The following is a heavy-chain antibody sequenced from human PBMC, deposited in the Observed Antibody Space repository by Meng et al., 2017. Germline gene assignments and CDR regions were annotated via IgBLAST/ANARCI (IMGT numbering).Heavy chain of an antibody. V-gene: IGHV3-23*01. CDR1: GFTFSSYA. Sequence: GESLKISCAASGFTFSSYAMSWVRQAPGKGLEWVSAISGSGGSTYYADSVKGRFTISRDNSKNTLYLQMNSLRAEGTAVYYCAKNTNYYDSSGYYSVVDYWGQGTLVTVSS. J-gene: IGHJ4*02. CDR3: AKNTNYYDSSGYYSVVDY. D-gene: IGHD3-22*01. CDR2: ISGSGGST.